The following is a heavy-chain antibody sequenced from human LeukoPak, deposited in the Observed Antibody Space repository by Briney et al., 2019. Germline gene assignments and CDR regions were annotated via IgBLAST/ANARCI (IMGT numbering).Heavy chain of an antibody. J-gene: IGHJ5*02. D-gene: IGHD3-3*01. Sequence: PGGSLRLSCAASGFTFSDYYMSWIRQAPGKGLEWISYISNRGNIIYYADSVKGRFTISRDNAENSLYLQLNSLSAEDTAIYYCAREQAWRARWFDPWGQGTLVTVSS. CDR2: ISNRGNII. CDR3: AREQAWRARWFDP. CDR1: GFTFSDYY. V-gene: IGHV3-11*01.